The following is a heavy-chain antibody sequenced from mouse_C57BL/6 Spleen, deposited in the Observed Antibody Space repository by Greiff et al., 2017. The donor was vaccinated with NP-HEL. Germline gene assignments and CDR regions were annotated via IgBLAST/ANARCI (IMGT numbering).Heavy chain of an antibody. V-gene: IGHV5-6*01. Sequence: EVMLVESGGDLVKPGGSLKLSCAASGFTFSSYGMSWVRQTPDKRLEWVATISSGGSYTYYPDSVKGRFTISRDHAKNTLYLQMSRLKSEETAMYYCARHQLSAGAWFAYWGQGTLVTVSA. D-gene: IGHD4-1*02. CDR2: ISSGGSYT. CDR3: ARHQLSAGAWFAY. J-gene: IGHJ3*01. CDR1: GFTFSSYG.